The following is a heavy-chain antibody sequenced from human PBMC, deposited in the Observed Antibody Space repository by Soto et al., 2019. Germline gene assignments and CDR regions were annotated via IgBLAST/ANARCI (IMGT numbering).Heavy chain of an antibody. CDR3: ARVLYYGSGSYSPYGMDV. J-gene: IGHJ6*02. CDR1: GVSFNNNG. CDR2: VSPPFRTS. V-gene: IGHV1-69*01. Sequence: QVQLVQSGAEVKKPGSSVKVSCKTSGVSFNNNGIGWVRQAPGHGLEWMGGVSPPFRTSNYARKFQGRISITWHATTRTVNMELSSLTSEDTAQYYCARVLYYGSGSYSPYGMDVWGQGTTVTVSS. D-gene: IGHD3-10*01.